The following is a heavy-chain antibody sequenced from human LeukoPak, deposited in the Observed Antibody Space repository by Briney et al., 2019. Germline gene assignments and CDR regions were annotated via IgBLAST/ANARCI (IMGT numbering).Heavy chain of an antibody. CDR2: IVPIFGTA. CDR1: GGTFSSYA. CDR3: ATRPEEYYYDMYGMDV. Sequence: SVKVSYKASGGTFSSYAISWVRQAPGQGLEWMGGIVPIFGTANYAQKFQGRVTITADESTSTAYMELSSLRSEDTAVYYCATRPEEYYYDMYGMDVWGQGTTVTVSS. J-gene: IGHJ6*02. D-gene: IGHD3-22*01. V-gene: IGHV1-69*13.